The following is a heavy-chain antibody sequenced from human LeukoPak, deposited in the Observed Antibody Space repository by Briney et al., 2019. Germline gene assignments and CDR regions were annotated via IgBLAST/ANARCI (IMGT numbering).Heavy chain of an antibody. CDR3: AKDHGSGWLFYNYYYMDV. J-gene: IGHJ6*03. Sequence: PGGSLRLSCAASGLTFSSYGMHWVRQAPGKGLEWVAVISYDGSNKYYADSVKGRFTISRDNSKNTLYLQMNSLRDEDTAVYYCAKDHGSGWLFYNYYYMDVWGKGTTVTVSS. CDR2: ISYDGSNK. V-gene: IGHV3-30*18. CDR1: GLTFSSYG. D-gene: IGHD6-19*01.